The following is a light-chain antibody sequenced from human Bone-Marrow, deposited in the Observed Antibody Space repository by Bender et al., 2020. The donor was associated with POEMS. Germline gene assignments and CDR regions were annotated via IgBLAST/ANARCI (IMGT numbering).Light chain of an antibody. J-gene: IGLJ3*02. CDR1: NSDVGGYNY. Sequence: QSALTQPPSASGSPGQSVTISCTGTNSDVGGYNYVSWYQQHPGKAPKLMIYDVTKRPSGVPDRFSGSKSGTSASLAITGLQSDDEAIYFCVAWDASLNGWVFGGGTKLTVL. CDR2: DVT. V-gene: IGLV2-8*01. CDR3: VAWDASLNGWV.